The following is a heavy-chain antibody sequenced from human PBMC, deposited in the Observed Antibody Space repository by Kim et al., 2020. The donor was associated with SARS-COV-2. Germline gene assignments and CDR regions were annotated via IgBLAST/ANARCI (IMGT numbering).Heavy chain of an antibody. J-gene: IGHJ4*02. CDR2: IYYSGST. CDR1: GGSISSYY. CDR3: AREMVVPAAMISYFDY. Sequence: SETLSLTCTVSGGSISSYYWSWIRQPPGKGLEWIGYIYYSGSTNYNPSLKSRVTISVDTSKNQFSLKLSSVTAADTAVYYCAREMVVPAAMISYFDYWGQGTLVTVSS. V-gene: IGHV4-59*01. D-gene: IGHD2-2*01.